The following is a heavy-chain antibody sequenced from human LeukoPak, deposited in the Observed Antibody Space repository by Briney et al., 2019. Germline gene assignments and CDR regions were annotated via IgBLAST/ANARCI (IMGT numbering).Heavy chain of an antibody. V-gene: IGHV4-59*08. Sequence: PSETLSLTCTVSGGSISSYYWSWIRHPPGKGLEWIGYIYYSGSTNYNPSLTSRVTISVDTSKNQFSLRLTSVTAADTAVYFCARHGIWFGDTNRWFDPWGQGTLVTVSS. CDR2: IYYSGST. D-gene: IGHD3-10*01. CDR3: ARHGIWFGDTNRWFDP. CDR1: GGSISSYY. J-gene: IGHJ5*02.